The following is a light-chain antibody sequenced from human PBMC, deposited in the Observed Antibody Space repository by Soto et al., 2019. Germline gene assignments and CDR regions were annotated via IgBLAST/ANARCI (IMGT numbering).Light chain of an antibody. J-gene: IGKJ1*01. V-gene: IGKV1-12*01. Sequence: DIPMTQSPSSVSASVGDRVTITCRASQGIGSSLAWYQQKSGKAPKLLINAASSLQSGVPLRFSGSGSGTEFTLTITSLQPEDSATYHCQQGDTFPWTFGQGTKV. CDR2: AAS. CDR1: QGIGSS. CDR3: QQGDTFPWT.